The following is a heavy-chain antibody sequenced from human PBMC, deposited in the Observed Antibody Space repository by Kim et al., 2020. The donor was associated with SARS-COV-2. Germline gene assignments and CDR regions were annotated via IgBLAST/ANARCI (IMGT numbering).Heavy chain of an antibody. Sequence: GGSLRLSCAASGFTFSSYSMNWVRQAPGKGLEWVSSISSSSYIYYADSVKGRFTISRDNAKNSLYLQMNSLRAEDTAVYYCARGWYSSGWTGFDYWGQGTLVTVSS. CDR1: GFTFSSYS. CDR2: ISSSSYI. CDR3: ARGWYSSGWTGFDY. V-gene: IGHV3-21*01. D-gene: IGHD6-19*01. J-gene: IGHJ4*02.